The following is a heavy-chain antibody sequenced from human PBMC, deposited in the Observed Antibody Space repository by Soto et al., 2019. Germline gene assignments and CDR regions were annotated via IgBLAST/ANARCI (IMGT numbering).Heavy chain of an antibody. J-gene: IGHJ3*02. D-gene: IGHD3-3*01. CDR3: ARDRHYDFWSDI. CDR1: GFTFSSYS. Sequence: EVQLVESGGGLVQPGGSLRLSCAASGFTFSSYSMNWVRQAPGKGLEWVSYISSSSSTIYYADSVKGRYTISRDNAKNSLYLQMNSLRAEDTAVYYCARDRHYDFWSDIWGQGTMVTVSS. CDR2: ISSSSSTI. V-gene: IGHV3-48*01.